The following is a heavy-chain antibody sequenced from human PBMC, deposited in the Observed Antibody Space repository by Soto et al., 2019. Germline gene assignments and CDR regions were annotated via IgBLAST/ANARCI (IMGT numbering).Heavy chain of an antibody. J-gene: IGHJ4*02. CDR2: MNPNSGNT. Sequence: QVQLVQSGAEVKKPGASVKVSCKASGYTFTSYDINWVRQATGQGLEWMGWMNPNSGNTGYAQKSQSRFTMSRKTAISTAYMELSSLRSEDTAVDYCAREGGYSYGFDYWGQGTLVTVSS. D-gene: IGHD5-18*01. V-gene: IGHV1-8*01. CDR3: AREGGYSYGFDY. CDR1: GYTFTSYD.